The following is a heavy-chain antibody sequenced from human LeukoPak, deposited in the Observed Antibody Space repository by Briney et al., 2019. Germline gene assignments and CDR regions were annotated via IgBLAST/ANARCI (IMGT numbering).Heavy chain of an antibody. Sequence: WVRQAPGKGLEWIGSIYYSGNTYDNPSLKSRVTISVDTSKNQFSLKLSSVTAADTAVYFCARPTSGWLQSAFDIWGQGTMVTVSS. D-gene: IGHD5-24*01. J-gene: IGHJ3*02. CDR2: IYYSGNT. V-gene: IGHV4-39*01. CDR3: ARPTSGWLQSAFDI.